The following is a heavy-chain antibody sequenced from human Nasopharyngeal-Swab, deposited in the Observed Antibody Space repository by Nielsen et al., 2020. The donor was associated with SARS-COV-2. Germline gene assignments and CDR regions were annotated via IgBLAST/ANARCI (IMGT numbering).Heavy chain of an antibody. Sequence: ASVKVSCKASGYTFTGYYMHWVRQAPGQGLEWMGWINPNRGGTNYAQKFQGWVTMTRDTSISTAYMELSRLRSDDTAVYYCARGPYYDFWSGYSSYYYMDVWGKGTTVTVSS. V-gene: IGHV1-2*04. CDR3: ARGPYYDFWSGYSSYYYMDV. J-gene: IGHJ6*03. D-gene: IGHD3-3*01. CDR1: GYTFTGYY. CDR2: INPNRGGT.